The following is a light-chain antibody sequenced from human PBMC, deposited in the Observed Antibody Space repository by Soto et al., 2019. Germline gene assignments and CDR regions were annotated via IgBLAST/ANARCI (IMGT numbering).Light chain of an antibody. CDR3: QQRSNWPQT. Sequence: EVVLTQSPGTLSLSRGERATLSWRASQSVSTSQLAWYQQKPGQAPRLLIYESSNRATGIAARFSGSGSGTDFTLTISSLEPEDFAVYYCQQRSNWPQTFGQGTKVDVK. V-gene: IGKV3-11*01. J-gene: IGKJ1*01. CDR1: QSVSTSQ. CDR2: ESS.